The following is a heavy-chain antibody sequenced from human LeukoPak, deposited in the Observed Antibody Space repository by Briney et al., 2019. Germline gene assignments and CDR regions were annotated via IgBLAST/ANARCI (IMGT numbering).Heavy chain of an antibody. V-gene: IGHV3-7*05. CDR3: ARDFVTIFGQYYFDY. Sequence: GGSLRLSCAASGFTFSSYWMSWVRQAPGKGLEWVANIKQDGSEKYYVDSVKGRFTISRDKAKNSLYLQMNSLRAEDTAVYYCARDFVTIFGQYYFDYWGQGTLVTVSS. CDR2: IKQDGSEK. D-gene: IGHD3-3*01. J-gene: IGHJ4*02. CDR1: GFTFSSYW.